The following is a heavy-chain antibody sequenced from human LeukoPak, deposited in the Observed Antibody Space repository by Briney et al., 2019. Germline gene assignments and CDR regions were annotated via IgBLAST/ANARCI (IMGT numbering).Heavy chain of an antibody. Sequence: PGGSLRLSCAASGFTFSSYAMHWVRQAPGKGLEWVAVISYDGSNKCYADSVKGRFTISRDNSKNTLYLQMNSLRAEDTAVYYCAKETYDILTGYYKPYYYYYYMDVWGKGTTVTISS. J-gene: IGHJ6*03. CDR2: ISYDGSNK. CDR1: GFTFSSYA. CDR3: AKETYDILTGYYKPYYYYYYMDV. V-gene: IGHV3-30*04. D-gene: IGHD3-9*01.